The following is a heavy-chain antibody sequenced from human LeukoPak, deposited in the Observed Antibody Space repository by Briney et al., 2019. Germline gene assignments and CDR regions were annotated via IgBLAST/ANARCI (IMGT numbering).Heavy chain of an antibody. Sequence: ASVKVSCKASGGTFSSYAISWVRQAPGQGLEWMGGIIPIFGTANYAQKFQGRVTITADESTSTAYMELSSLRSEDTAVYYCASDLNVVVPAAFYGMDVWGQGTTVTVSS. J-gene: IGHJ6*02. CDR3: ASDLNVVVPAAFYGMDV. V-gene: IGHV1-69*13. CDR1: GGTFSSYA. CDR2: IIPIFGTA. D-gene: IGHD2-2*01.